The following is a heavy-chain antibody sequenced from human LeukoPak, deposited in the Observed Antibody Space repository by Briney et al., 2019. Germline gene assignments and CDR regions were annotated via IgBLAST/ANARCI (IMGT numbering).Heavy chain of an antibody. Sequence: SGRSLRLSCAASGFTFSSYGMHWVRQAPGKGLEWVAVISYDGSNKYYADSVKGRFTISRDNSKNTLYLQMNSLRAEDTAVYYCAKTGHTNYGMDVWGQGTTVTVSS. CDR2: ISYDGSNK. CDR3: AKTGHTNYGMDV. D-gene: IGHD2-2*01. CDR1: GFTFSSYG. J-gene: IGHJ6*02. V-gene: IGHV3-30*18.